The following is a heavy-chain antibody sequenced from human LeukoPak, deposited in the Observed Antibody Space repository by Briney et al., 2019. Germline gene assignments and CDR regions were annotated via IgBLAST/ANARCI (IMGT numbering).Heavy chain of an antibody. Sequence: GASVKVPCKASGYTFTSYYMHWVRQAPGHGLEWMGIINPSGGSTTYAQKFQGRVTMTRDMSTSTVYMELSSLRSDDTAVCYCARGSYGKRAFDYWGQGTLVTVSS. CDR3: ARGSYGKRAFDY. V-gene: IGHV1-46*01. CDR2: INPSGGST. J-gene: IGHJ4*02. D-gene: IGHD5-18*01. CDR1: GYTFTSYY.